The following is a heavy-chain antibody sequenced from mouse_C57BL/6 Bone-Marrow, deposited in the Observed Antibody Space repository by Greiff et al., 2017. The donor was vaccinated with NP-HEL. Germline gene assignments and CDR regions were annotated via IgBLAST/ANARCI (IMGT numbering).Heavy chain of an antibody. J-gene: IGHJ2*01. Sequence: QVQLQQSGAELVKPGASVKMSCKASGYTFTSYWITWVKQRPGQGLEWIGDIYPGSGSTTYNEKFKSKATLTVDTSSSTAYMQRSSMTSEDSAVYYCARYWGYDYGSFDYWGQGTTLTVSS. V-gene: IGHV1-55*01. CDR2: IYPGSGST. CDR3: ARYWGYDYGSFDY. CDR1: GYTFTSYW. D-gene: IGHD1-1*01.